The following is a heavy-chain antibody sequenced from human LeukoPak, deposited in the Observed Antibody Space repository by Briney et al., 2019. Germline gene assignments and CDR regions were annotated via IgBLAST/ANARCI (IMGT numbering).Heavy chain of an antibody. Sequence: SETLSLTCTVSGGSINTKNYYWGWIRQPPGKGLEWLGSIFYSGGTYYKSSLKSRVTISVDTSKNQFSLKLTSVTAADTAVYYCARSTVMTPGGYFDRRGQGTLVTVSS. CDR3: ARSTVMTPGGYFDR. V-gene: IGHV4-39*01. CDR1: GGSINTKNYY. D-gene: IGHD4-23*01. J-gene: IGHJ4*02. CDR2: IFYSGGT.